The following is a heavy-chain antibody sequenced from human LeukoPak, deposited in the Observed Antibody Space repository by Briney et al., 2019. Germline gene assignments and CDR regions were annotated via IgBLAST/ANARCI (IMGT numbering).Heavy chain of an antibody. CDR1: RGFISGGGYY. D-gene: IGHD2-15*01. J-gene: IGHJ4*02. Sequence: SQTLSLSCTVSRGFISGGGYYWGWIRQPPGKGLEWIGYAFHNGNTYYNPSLKSRVTISVDTSKNQFSLKLSSVTAADTAVYYCARHPEYCSGGSCYGEPQQLDYWGQGTLVTVSS. V-gene: IGHV4-30-2*01. CDR3: ARHPEYCSGGSCYGEPQQLDY. CDR2: AFHNGNT.